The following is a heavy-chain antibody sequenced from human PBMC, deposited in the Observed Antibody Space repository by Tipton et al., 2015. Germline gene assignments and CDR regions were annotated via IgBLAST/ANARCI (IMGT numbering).Heavy chain of an antibody. V-gene: IGHV6-1*01. CDR1: GDSVSSNTAA. CDR3: ARGAQHSTWS. CDR2: TYYRSNWNN. Sequence: GLVKPSQTLSLTCAISGDSVSSNTAAWHWIRQSPSRGLEWLGRTYYRSNWNNDYAVSVKSRITITPDTSMNQFTLHLNSVTPDDTAMYYCARGAQHSTWSWGQGTLVTVSS. J-gene: IGHJ5*02. D-gene: IGHD6-13*01.